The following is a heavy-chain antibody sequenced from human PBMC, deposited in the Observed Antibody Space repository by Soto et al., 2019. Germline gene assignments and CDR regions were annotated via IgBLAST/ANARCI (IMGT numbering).Heavy chain of an antibody. CDR2: IYWDDEK. Sequence: QITLKESGPTLVKATQTLTLTCSFSGFSLRNTEESVGWIRQPPGKTLEWLCIIYWDDEKRYSPSVKSRLTITKYTSNNLVVLMRHNLDPLETGTYHCVHRLYTWNDWVCFDSWGPGTLVSVSS. J-gene: IGHJ5*01. CDR3: VHRLYTWNDWVCFDS. CDR1: GFSLRNTEES. V-gene: IGHV2-5*02. D-gene: IGHD1-1*01.